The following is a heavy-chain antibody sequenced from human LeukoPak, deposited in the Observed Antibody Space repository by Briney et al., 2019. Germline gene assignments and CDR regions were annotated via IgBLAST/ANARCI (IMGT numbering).Heavy chain of an antibody. J-gene: IGHJ5*02. CDR2: INHSGST. CDR1: GGSFSGYY. CDR3: AGALGSGWLRDWFDP. D-gene: IGHD6-19*01. Sequence: SETLSLTCAVYGGSFSGYYWSWIRQPPGKGLEWIGEINHSGSTNYNPSLKSRVTISVDTSKNQFSLKLSSVTAADTAVYYCAGALGSGWLRDWFDPWGQGTLVTVSS. V-gene: IGHV4-34*01.